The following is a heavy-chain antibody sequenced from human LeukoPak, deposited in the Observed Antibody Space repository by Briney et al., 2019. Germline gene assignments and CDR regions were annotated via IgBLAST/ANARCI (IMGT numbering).Heavy chain of an antibody. CDR2: IYPGDSDT. D-gene: IGHD6-6*01. CDR3: ARLHSSSSGGSWFDP. V-gene: IGHV5-51*01. Sequence: GESLKISCKGSGYSFTSYWIGWVRQMPGKGLEWVGIIYPGDSDTRYSPSFQGQVTISADKSINTAYLQWSSLKASDTAMYYCARLHSSSSGGSWFDPWGEGTLVTLSS. J-gene: IGHJ5*02. CDR1: GYSFTSYW.